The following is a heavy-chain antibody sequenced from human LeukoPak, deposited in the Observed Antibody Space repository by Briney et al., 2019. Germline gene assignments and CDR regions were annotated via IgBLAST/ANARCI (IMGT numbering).Heavy chain of an antibody. Sequence: ASVKLSCKASGYSFTNYDINWVRQAPGQGLEWMGWMNPKSGDTGYSQKFQGRVTMTRDMSTSTVYMELSSLRSEDTAIYYCAREGRGVPGAIAAVKGFDYWGQGTLVTVSS. J-gene: IGHJ4*02. CDR3: AREGRGVPGAIAAVKGFDY. V-gene: IGHV1-8*02. CDR1: GYSFTNYD. D-gene: IGHD6-13*01. CDR2: MNPKSGDT.